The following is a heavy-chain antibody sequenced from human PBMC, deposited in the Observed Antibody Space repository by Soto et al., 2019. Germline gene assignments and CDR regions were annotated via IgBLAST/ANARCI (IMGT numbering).Heavy chain of an antibody. J-gene: IGHJ3*02. V-gene: IGHV3-30-3*01. Sequence: GVSLRLSCSASGFPVSSYAMHWVSQAPGKGLDWVAVISYDGSNKYYADSVKGRFTISRDNSKNTLYLQMNSLRAEDTAVYYCARDRGWYYDSSLALHAFDSWGQGTMVTVS. D-gene: IGHD3-22*01. CDR1: GFPVSSYA. CDR2: ISYDGSNK. CDR3: ARDRGWYYDSSLALHAFDS.